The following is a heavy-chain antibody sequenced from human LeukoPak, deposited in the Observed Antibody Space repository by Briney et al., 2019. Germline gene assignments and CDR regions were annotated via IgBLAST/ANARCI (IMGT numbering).Heavy chain of an antibody. Sequence: PSETLSLTCTVSGGSISNYYWSWIRQPPGKGLEWIGHIYYSGATKYNPSVKSRITISVDTSKNQFSLMLSSVTAADTAVYYCARFGITVVRGGKYYFDYWGQGTLVTVSS. D-gene: IGHD3-10*01. CDR2: IYYSGAT. CDR1: GGSISNYY. V-gene: IGHV4-59*08. CDR3: ARFGITVVRGGKYYFDY. J-gene: IGHJ4*02.